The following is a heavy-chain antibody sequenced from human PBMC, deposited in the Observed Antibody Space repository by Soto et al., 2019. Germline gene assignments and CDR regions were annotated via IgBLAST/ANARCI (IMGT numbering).Heavy chain of an antibody. CDR3: VAYSASNNCFGR. Sequence: SETLSLTCAASGSSVSGDFYWAWLRQPPGKGLEWIGSVYPSGNTYYLPSLRGRISLSIDTSKNQISLTLTSETAADTALFYWVAYSASNNCFGRWGQGTLVTVSS. CDR2: VYPSGNT. D-gene: IGHD6-13*01. J-gene: IGHJ5*02. CDR1: GSSVSGDFY. V-gene: IGHV4-38-2*01.